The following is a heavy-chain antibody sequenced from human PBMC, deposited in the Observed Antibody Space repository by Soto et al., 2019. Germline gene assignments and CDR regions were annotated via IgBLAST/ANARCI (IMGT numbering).Heavy chain of an antibody. Sequence: GGSLRLSCAASGFTFSSYGMHWVRQAPGKGLEWVAVISYDGSNKYYADSVKGRFTISRDNSKNTLYLQMNSLRAEDTAVYYCAKDSAYYDILTGYLTFDYWGQGTLVTVSS. J-gene: IGHJ4*02. CDR2: ISYDGSNK. CDR1: GFTFSSYG. CDR3: AKDSAYYDILTGYLTFDY. D-gene: IGHD3-9*01. V-gene: IGHV3-30*18.